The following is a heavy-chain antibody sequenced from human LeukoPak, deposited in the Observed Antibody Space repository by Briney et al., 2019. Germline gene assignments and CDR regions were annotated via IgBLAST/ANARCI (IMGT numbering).Heavy chain of an antibody. CDR3: ARVEDYGDFFDY. Sequence: SETLSLTCTVSGGSISGYYWTWIRQPPGKGLEWIGHVNNRGRTNYNPSLKSRVTISVDTSKNRFSLELSSVTAADTAVYYCARVEDYGDFFDYWGQGTLVTVSS. V-gene: IGHV4-59*08. J-gene: IGHJ4*02. D-gene: IGHD4-17*01. CDR1: GGSISGYY. CDR2: VNNRGRT.